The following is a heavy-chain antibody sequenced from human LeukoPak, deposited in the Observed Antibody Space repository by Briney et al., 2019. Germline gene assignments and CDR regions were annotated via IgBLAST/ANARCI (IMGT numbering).Heavy chain of an antibody. CDR2: ISWNSGSI. V-gene: IGHV3-9*01. D-gene: IGHD2-2*01. J-gene: IGHJ6*02. Sequence: GGSLRLSCAASGFTFDDYAMHWVRQAPGKGLEWVSGISWNSGSIGHADSVKGRFTISRDNAKNSLYLQMNSLRAEDTALYYCAKMPHYYYYGMDVWGQGTTVTVSS. CDR3: AKMPHYYYYGMDV. CDR1: GFTFDDYA.